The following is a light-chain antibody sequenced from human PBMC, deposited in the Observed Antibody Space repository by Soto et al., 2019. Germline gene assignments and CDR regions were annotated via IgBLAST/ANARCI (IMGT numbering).Light chain of an antibody. CDR1: QTGSSSY. CDR3: QHYGASQWTFGQWT. V-gene: IGKV3-20*01. J-gene: IGKJ1*01. CDR2: GAS. Sequence: IVLTQSPGTVSLSPGERATLSCRASQTGSSSYLAWYQQKPGQAPRLLIYGASTRATRIPDRFSGSGSGTDFTLTITRLEPADSAVYFCQHYGASQWTFGQWTFGQGTKVEIK.